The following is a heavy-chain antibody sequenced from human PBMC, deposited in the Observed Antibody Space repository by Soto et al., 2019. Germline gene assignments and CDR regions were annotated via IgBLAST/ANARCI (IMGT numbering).Heavy chain of an antibody. J-gene: IGHJ6*02. V-gene: IGHV1-18*01. CDR3: AKNGQPPYYYYGLDV. CDR2: ISGYNGDT. Sequence: QGHLVQSGAEVKKPGASVKVSCKASGYTFTRYGISWVRQAPGQGLEWMGWISGYNGDTNYAQNLQGRVTMTIDTSTTPAYMELRGLTSDDTAVYYCAKNGQPPYYYYGLDVWGQGTTVTVSS. CDR1: GYTFTRYG. D-gene: IGHD2-8*01.